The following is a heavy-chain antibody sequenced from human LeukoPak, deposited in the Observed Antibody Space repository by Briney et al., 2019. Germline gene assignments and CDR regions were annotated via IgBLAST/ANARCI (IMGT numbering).Heavy chain of an antibody. Sequence: GGSLRLSCAASGFTFGTYAMNWVRQAPGKGLEWVSSISGTGSSTNYADSVKGRFTISRENSKNTLYLQMNSLRAEDTAVYYCARDLEDCSDNHCYTWFDPWGQGTLVTVSS. CDR1: GFTFGTYA. J-gene: IGHJ5*02. D-gene: IGHD2-15*01. CDR3: ARDLEDCSDNHCYTWFDP. CDR2: ISGTGSST. V-gene: IGHV3-23*01.